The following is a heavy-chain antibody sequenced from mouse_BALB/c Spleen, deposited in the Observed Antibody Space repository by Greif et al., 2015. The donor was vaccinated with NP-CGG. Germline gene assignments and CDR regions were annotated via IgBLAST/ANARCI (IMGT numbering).Heavy chain of an antibody. CDR3: GTRGEDYDYYFDY. V-gene: IGHV1-37*01. CDR2: INPYNGDT. D-gene: IGHD2-4*01. J-gene: IGHJ2*01. Sequence: VQLKQSGPELVTPGASVKISCKASGYSFTGYFMNWVKQSHGKSLEWIGRINPYNGDTFYNQKFKGKATLTVDKSSSTAHMELLSQTSEDSAVYYCGTRGEDYDYYFDYWGQGTTLTVSS. CDR1: GYSFTGYF.